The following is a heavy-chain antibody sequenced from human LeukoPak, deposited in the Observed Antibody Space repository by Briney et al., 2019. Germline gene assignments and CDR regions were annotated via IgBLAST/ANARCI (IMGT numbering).Heavy chain of an antibody. J-gene: IGHJ3*02. Sequence: GGSLRLSCAASGFTLSSYGMNWVRQAPGKGLEWVSFISSSSSYIYYADSVKGRFTISRDNAKKSVYLQMNSLRGEDTAVYYCARAKRNGFDIWGQGTMVTVSS. CDR2: ISSSSSYI. CDR3: ARAKRNGFDI. CDR1: GFTLSSYG. V-gene: IGHV3-21*01.